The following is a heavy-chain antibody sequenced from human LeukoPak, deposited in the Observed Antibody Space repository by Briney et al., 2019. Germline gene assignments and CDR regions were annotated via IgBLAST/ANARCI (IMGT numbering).Heavy chain of an antibody. D-gene: IGHD6-13*01. V-gene: IGHV1-2*02. Sequence: ASVKVSCKASGYTFTGYYMHWVRQAPGQGLEWMGWINPNSGGTNYAQKFQGRVTTTRDTSISTAYMELSRPTSDDSAMYYCARGRTISAPTNKIFDYWGQGTLVTVSS. CDR1: GYTFTGYY. CDR3: ARGRTISAPTNKIFDY. J-gene: IGHJ4*02. CDR2: INPNSGGT.